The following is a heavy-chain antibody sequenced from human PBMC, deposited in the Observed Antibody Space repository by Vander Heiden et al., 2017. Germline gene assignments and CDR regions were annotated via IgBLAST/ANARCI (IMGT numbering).Heavy chain of an antibody. Sequence: EVQLVESVGGLVTPGGSFILSCVASAFTSANDWLHLVRQAPGRGLEWIGRVKSKTDGGPTDDGATANGRFTISRDDSKSALFLQMRNLTTEGTAIYYCTTGRVNLLPRFDYWGQGTLVTVSP. CDR1: AFTSANDW. V-gene: IGHV3-15*01. J-gene: IGHJ4*02. CDR3: TTGRVNLLPRFDY. CDR2: VKSKTDGGPT.